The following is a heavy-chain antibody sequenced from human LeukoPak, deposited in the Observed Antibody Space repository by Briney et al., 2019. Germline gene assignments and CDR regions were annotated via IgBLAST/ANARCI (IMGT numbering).Heavy chain of an antibody. Sequence: SETLSPTCTVSGGSISSYYWSWIRQPAGKGLEWIGRIYTSGSTNYNPSLKSRVTMSVDTSKNQFSLKLSSVTAADTAVYYCARVDSSSFDFDYWGQGALVTVSS. CDR3: ARVDSSSFDFDY. V-gene: IGHV4-4*07. CDR2: IYTSGST. J-gene: IGHJ4*02. D-gene: IGHD6-6*01. CDR1: GGSISSYY.